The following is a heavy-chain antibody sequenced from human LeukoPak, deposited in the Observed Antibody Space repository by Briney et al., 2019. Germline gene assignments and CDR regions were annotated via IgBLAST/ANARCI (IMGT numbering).Heavy chain of an antibody. D-gene: IGHD6-13*01. CDR3: ARLGSSWYVGWFDP. J-gene: IGHJ5*02. V-gene: IGHV3-48*03. CDR1: GFTFSSYE. Sequence: GGSLRLSCAASGFTFSSYEMNWVRQAPGKGLEWVSYISSSGSTIYYADSVKGRFTISRDNAKNSLYLQMNSLRAEDTALYYCARLGSSWYVGWFDPWGQGTLVTVSS. CDR2: ISSSGSTI.